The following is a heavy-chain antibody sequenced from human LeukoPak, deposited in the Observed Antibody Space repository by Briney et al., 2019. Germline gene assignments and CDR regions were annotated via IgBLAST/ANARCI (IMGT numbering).Heavy chain of an antibody. V-gene: IGHV3-48*03. Sequence: PGESLRLSCAVSRFPFSVYEFNWVRQAPGKGLEWVANIASSGTIKYYADSVEGRFSISRDNAKNSLYLQMNSLRVEDTGFYYCALLAVASDFDCWGQGALVTVSS. J-gene: IGHJ4*02. CDR3: ALLAVASDFDC. D-gene: IGHD6-19*01. CDR2: IASSGTIK. CDR1: RFPFSVYE.